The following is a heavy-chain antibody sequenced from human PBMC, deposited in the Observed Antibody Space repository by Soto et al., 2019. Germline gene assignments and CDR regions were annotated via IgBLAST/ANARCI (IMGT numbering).Heavy chain of an antibody. CDR3: TKLVVPAASSYFDH. CDR1: GFTFNSYA. D-gene: IGHD2-2*01. CDR2: ISSSGSST. V-gene: IGHV3-23*01. J-gene: IGHJ4*02. Sequence: GGSLRLSCAASGFTFNSYAMSWVRQAPGKGLEWVSAISSSGSSTYYADSVKARFTISRDKSKNTLYLQMNSLRAEDTAVYYCTKLVVPAASSYFDHWGQGTLVTVSS.